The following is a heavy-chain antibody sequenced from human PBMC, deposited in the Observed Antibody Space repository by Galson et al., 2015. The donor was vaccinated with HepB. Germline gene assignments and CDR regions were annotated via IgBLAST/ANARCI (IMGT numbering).Heavy chain of an antibody. Sequence: SLRLSCAASGFTFGDYAMSWVRQAPGKGLEWVGFIRSKAYGGTTEYAASVKGRFTISRDDSKSIAYLQMNSLKTEDTAVYYCQPMVREFDYWGQGTLVTVSS. CDR2: IRSKAYGGTT. J-gene: IGHJ4*02. CDR1: GFTFGDYA. D-gene: IGHD3-10*01. V-gene: IGHV3-49*04. CDR3: QPMVREFDY.